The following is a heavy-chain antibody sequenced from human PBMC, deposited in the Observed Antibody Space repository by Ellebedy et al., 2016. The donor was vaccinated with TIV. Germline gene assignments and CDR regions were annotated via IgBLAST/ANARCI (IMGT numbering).Heavy chain of an antibody. CDR1: GGSVSSTRYY. Sequence: MPSETLSLTCSVSGGSVSSTRYYWAWIRQPPGKGPEYIGSVHYSGSPYYNPSFKSRVTLSADTSKNQFSLNLRTVTAADTAVYYCARTDPWQPIDDWGQGILVSVSS. CDR2: VHYSGSP. D-gene: IGHD2-21*02. J-gene: IGHJ4*02. V-gene: IGHV4-39*01. CDR3: ARTDPWQPIDD.